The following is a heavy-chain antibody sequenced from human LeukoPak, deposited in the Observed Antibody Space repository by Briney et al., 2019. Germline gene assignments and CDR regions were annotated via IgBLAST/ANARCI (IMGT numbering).Heavy chain of an antibody. CDR3: ARELTQQLVSY. J-gene: IGHJ4*02. Sequence: PGGSLRFSCAASGFTVSSNYMSWVRQAPGKGLEWVSVIYSGGSTYYADSVKGRFTISRDNSKNTLYLQMNSLRAEDTAVYYCARELTQQLVSYWGQGTLVTVSS. V-gene: IGHV3-66*01. CDR2: IYSGGST. CDR1: GFTVSSNY. D-gene: IGHD6-13*01.